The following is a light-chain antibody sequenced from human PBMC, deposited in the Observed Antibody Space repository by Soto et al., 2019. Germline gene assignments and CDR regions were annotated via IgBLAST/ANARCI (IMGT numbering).Light chain of an antibody. CDR3: SSYTSSSTLVV. V-gene: IGLV2-14*01. CDR1: SSDVGGYNY. CDR2: DVS. J-gene: IGLJ2*01. Sequence: QSALTPPASVSGSPGQSITISCTGTSSDVGGYNYVSWYQQHPGKDPKLMIYDVSNQPSGVSNRFSGSKSGNTASLTISGLQAEDEADYYCSSYTSSSTLVVFGGGTQLTVL.